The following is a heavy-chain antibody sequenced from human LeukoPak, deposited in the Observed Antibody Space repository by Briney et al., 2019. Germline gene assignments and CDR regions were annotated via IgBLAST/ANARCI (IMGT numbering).Heavy chain of an antibody. J-gene: IGHJ4*02. D-gene: IGHD4-11*01. Sequence: SETLSLTCTVSGGSISSSSYYWGWIRQPPGKGLEWIGSIYYSGSTYYNPSFKSRVTISVDTSKNQFSLKLSSVTAADTAVYYCARRGTVTTERFDYWGQGTLVTVSS. CDR2: IYYSGST. V-gene: IGHV4-39*01. CDR1: GGSISSSSYY. CDR3: ARRGTVTTERFDY.